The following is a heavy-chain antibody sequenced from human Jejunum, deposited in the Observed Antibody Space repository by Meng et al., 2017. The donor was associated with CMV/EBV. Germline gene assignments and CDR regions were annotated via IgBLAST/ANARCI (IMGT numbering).Heavy chain of an antibody. D-gene: IGHD3-9*01. Sequence: SLRPSVYSWVWIRQPPGQGLEWIGSVYFGASTYYNLSLKSRTTISVDTAKNQFSLRLDSVAAADTAVYYCARHAYIGWSGPWFDPWGQGTLVTVSS. CDR3: ARHAYIGWSGPWFDP. CDR2: VYFGAST. CDR1: SLRPSVYS. V-gene: IGHV4-39*01. J-gene: IGHJ5*02.